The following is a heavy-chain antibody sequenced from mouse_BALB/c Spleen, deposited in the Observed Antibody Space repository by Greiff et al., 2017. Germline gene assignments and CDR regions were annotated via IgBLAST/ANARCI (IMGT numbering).Heavy chain of an antibody. Sequence: EVQRVESGGGLVQPGGSLRLSCATSGFTFTDYYMSWVRQPPGKALEWLGFNRNKANGYTTEYSASVKGRFTISRDNSQSILYLQMNTLRAEDSATYYCARDILYYGFDYWGQGTTLTVSS. CDR2: NRNKANGYTT. V-gene: IGHV7-3*02. CDR3: ARDILYYGFDY. J-gene: IGHJ2*01. D-gene: IGHD2-1*01. CDR1: GFTFTDYY.